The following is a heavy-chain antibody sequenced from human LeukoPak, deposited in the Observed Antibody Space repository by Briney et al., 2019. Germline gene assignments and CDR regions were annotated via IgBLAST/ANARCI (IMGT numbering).Heavy chain of an antibody. CDR1: GYTFTSYG. CDR3: ASNTGSDSSGYAY. D-gene: IGHD3-22*01. Sequence: ASVKVSCKASGYTFTSYGITWVRQAPGQGLEWMGWISANSGDTNYAQNLQGRVTMTTETSTSTAYMELRSLTSDDTAVFYCASNTGSDSSGYAYWGQGTLVTVSS. CDR2: ISANSGDT. J-gene: IGHJ4*02. V-gene: IGHV1-18*01.